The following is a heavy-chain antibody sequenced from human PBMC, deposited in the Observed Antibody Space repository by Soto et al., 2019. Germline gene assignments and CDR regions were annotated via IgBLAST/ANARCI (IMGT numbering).Heavy chain of an antibody. CDR3: ARVPKLTNLVYFDF. CDR2: IIPIFGAT. D-gene: IGHD4-17*01. CDR1: GGTFSSYS. V-gene: IGHV1-69*01. Sequence: QVQLVQSGAEVKKPGSSVKVSCKASGGTFSSYSISWVRQAPGQGLEWMGGIIPIFGATNYAQKFQGRVTITADESTSTAYMELSSLRSEDTAVYYCARVPKLTNLVYFDFWGQGTLVTVSS. J-gene: IGHJ4*02.